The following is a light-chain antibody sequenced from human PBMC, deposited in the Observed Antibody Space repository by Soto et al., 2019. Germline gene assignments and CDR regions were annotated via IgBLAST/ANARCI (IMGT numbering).Light chain of an antibody. CDR1: SIGLRS. CDR3: QVWDSSKEV. J-gene: IGLJ3*02. Sequence: SSELTQTPSESVAPGQTATISCGGDSIGLRSVHWYQQRPGQAPVLVVYNDDERPSGIPERFSGSNSGNTATLSISRVEAGDEADYYCQVWDSSKEVFGGGTKLTVL. CDR2: NDD. V-gene: IGLV3-21*02.